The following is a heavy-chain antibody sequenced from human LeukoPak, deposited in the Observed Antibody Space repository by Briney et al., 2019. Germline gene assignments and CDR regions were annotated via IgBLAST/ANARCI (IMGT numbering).Heavy chain of an antibody. J-gene: IGHJ4*02. CDR1: GFTFSSYS. V-gene: IGHV3-48*04. D-gene: IGHD1-26*01. Sequence: GGSLRLSCAASGFTFSSYSMNWVRQAPGKGLEWVSYISSSSSTIYYADSVKGRFTISRDNAKNSLYLQMNSLRAEDTAVYYCASQIVGAAYYFDYWGQGTLVTVSS. CDR2: ISSSSSTI. CDR3: ASQIVGAAYYFDY.